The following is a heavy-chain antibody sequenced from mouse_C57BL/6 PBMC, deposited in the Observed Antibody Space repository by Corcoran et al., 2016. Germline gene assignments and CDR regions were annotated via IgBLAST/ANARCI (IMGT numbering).Heavy chain of an antibody. V-gene: IGHV1-18*01. D-gene: IGHD3-2*02. CDR1: GYTFTDYN. CDR3: ARRLRWYAMDY. J-gene: IGHJ4*01. Sequence: EVQLQQSGPELVKPGASVKIPCKASGYTFTDYNMDWVKQSHGKSLEWIGDINPNNGGTIYNQKFKGKATLTVDKSSSTAYMELRSLTSEDTAVYYCARRLRWYAMDYWGQGTSVTVSS. CDR2: INPNNGGT.